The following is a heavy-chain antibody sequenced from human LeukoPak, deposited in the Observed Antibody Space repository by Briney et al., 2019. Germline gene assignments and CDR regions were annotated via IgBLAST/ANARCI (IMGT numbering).Heavy chain of an antibody. Sequence: PGGSLRLSCAASGFTFSSYAMSWVRQAPGKGLEWVSAISGSGGGAYYADSVKGRFTISRDNPKNTLYLQMNSPRAEDTAVYYCAKEPYSGSIFDSWGQGTLVTVSS. CDR3: AKEPYSGSIFDS. CDR2: ISGSGGGA. J-gene: IGHJ4*02. V-gene: IGHV3-23*01. CDR1: GFTFSSYA. D-gene: IGHD1-26*01.